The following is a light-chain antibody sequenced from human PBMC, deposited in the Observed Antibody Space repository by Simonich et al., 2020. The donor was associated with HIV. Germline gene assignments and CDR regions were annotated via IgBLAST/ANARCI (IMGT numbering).Light chain of an antibody. Sequence: EIVMPQSPATLSVSPGERATLSCRASQSVSSNFAWYQQKPGQAPRLLIYGASTRATGIPARYSGSGSGTEFTLTISSMQSEDFAVYYCQQYNNWPPLTFGGGTKVEIK. CDR1: QSVSSN. CDR3: QQYNNWPPLT. CDR2: GAS. J-gene: IGKJ4*01. V-gene: IGKV3-15*01.